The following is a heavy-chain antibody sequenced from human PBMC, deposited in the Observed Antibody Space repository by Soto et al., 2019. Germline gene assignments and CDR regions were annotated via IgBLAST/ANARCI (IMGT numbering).Heavy chain of an antibody. CDR3: AKARCTTSNCYVPDY. CDR2: ISGCGGSP. D-gene: IGHD2-8*01. CDR1: GFSFSTYT. J-gene: IGHJ4*02. V-gene: IGHV3-23*01. Sequence: PGGSLRLSCAASGFSFSTYTMSWVRRAPGKGLEWVSAISGCGGSPSYADSVQGRFTISRDNPKKTLYLQMNSLRAEDTAVYYCAKARCTTSNCYVPDYWGQGTLVTVSS.